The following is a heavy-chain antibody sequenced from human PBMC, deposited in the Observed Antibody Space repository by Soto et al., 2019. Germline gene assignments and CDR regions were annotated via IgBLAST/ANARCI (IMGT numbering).Heavy chain of an antibody. J-gene: IGHJ4*02. Sequence: EVHLVESEGGLVQPGGSLRLSCAASGFTVGNNYMSWVRQAPGKGLEWVSIIHRGGSTSYADSVKGRFTISRDSSKNILYLQINGLTADDTAVYYCARSANTYGSPFDYWGQGALVTVSS. D-gene: IGHD3-10*01. V-gene: IGHV3-66*01. CDR1: GFTVGNNY. CDR2: IHRGGST. CDR3: ARSANTYGSPFDY.